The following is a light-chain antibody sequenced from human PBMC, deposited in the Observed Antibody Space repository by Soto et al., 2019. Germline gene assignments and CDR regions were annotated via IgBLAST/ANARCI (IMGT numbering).Light chain of an antibody. CDR1: QDISSY. V-gene: IGKV1-33*01. CDR2: DAS. CDR3: QQYDNR. J-gene: IGKJ5*01. Sequence: DIQITHSPSSLSASLGAIFTITCQASQDISSYLNWCQEKPAKAPKLLTYDASNLETGVPSRFSGSGSGTDFTFTISSLQPEDIARNYCQQYDNRFGQGTRLEIK.